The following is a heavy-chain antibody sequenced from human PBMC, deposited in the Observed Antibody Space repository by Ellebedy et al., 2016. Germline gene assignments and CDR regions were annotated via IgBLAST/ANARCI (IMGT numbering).Heavy chain of an antibody. CDR3: AKFGAVAGAPTNYDY. V-gene: IGHV3-23*01. CDR1: GFTFSNAW. CDR2: ISGSGGST. J-gene: IGHJ4*02. D-gene: IGHD6-19*01. Sequence: GESLKISCAASGFTFSNAWMSWVRQAPGKGLEWVSAISGSGGSTYYADSVKGRFTISRDNSKNTLYLQMNSLRAEDTAVYYCAKFGAVAGAPTNYDYWGQGTLVTVSS.